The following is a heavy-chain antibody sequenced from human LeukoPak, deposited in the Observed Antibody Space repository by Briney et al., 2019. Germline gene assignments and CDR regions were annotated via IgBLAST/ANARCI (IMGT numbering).Heavy chain of an antibody. D-gene: IGHD6-19*01. CDR1: GYTFTNYY. J-gene: IGHJ6*03. Sequence: GASVKVSCKASGYTFTNYYMHWVRQAPGQGLEWMGIINPRGGATTYAQKFQGRVTMTSDTSTSTVYMDLSSLRSDDTAVYYCAREGGYSSGWYPWGDYYYYMDVWGRGTTVTVSS. CDR2: INPRGGAT. CDR3: AREGGYSSGWYPWGDYYYYMDV. V-gene: IGHV1-46*01.